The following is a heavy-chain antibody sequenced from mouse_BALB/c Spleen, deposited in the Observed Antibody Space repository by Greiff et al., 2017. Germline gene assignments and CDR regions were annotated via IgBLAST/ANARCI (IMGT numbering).Heavy chain of an antibody. CDR1: GFTFSSYG. J-gene: IGHJ4*01. D-gene: IGHD2-14*01. CDR2: ISSGGSYT. CDR3: ARGDYRYDGDAMDY. V-gene: IGHV5-6*01. Sequence: EVQRVESGGDLVKPGGSLKLSCAASGFTFSSYGMSWVRQTPDKRLEWVATISSGGSYTYYPDSVKGRFTISRDNAKNTLYLQMSSLKSEDTAMYYCARGDYRYDGDAMDYWGQGTSVTVSS.